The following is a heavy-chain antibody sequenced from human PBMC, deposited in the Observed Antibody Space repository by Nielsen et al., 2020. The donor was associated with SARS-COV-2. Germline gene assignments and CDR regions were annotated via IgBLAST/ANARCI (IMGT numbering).Heavy chain of an antibody. D-gene: IGHD6-19*01. CDR2: ISNRQSGSVT. CDR3: ASSGWLDY. CDR1: GFVPSDHF. J-gene: IGHJ4*02. Sequence: GGSLRLSCAPSGFVPSDHFMSWIPQAPGKGLEGISYISNRQSGSVTFYADSVKGRFTISRDSAKSSIYLQMDSLRAEDTAVYYCASSGWLDYWGQGTLVTVSS. V-gene: IGHV3-11*04.